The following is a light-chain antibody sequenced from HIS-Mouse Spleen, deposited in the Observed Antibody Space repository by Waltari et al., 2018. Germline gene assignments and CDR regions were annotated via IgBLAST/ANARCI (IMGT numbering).Light chain of an antibody. Sequence: DIQMTQSPSTLSASVGVRVTITCRASKRISSWLAWYQQKPGKAPKPLIYKASSVESGVPSKFSGSGSETEFTLTISSLQPDDFATYYCQQYRTFGQGTKVEIK. J-gene: IGKJ1*01. CDR3: QQYRT. V-gene: IGKV1-5*03. CDR1: KRISSW. CDR2: KAS.